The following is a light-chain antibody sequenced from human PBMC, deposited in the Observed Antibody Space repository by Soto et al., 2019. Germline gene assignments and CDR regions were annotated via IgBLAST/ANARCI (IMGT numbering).Light chain of an antibody. J-gene: IGLJ1*01. CDR2: DVS. Sequence: QSVLTQPASVSGSHGQSIAISCTGTSSDVGGYSYVSWYQQQPGKAPKLVISDVSNRPSGVSDRFSGSKSGNTASLTISGLKTEDEADYYCASYTTSSTYVFGTGTKLTVL. V-gene: IGLV2-14*01. CDR1: SSDVGGYSY. CDR3: ASYTTSSTYV.